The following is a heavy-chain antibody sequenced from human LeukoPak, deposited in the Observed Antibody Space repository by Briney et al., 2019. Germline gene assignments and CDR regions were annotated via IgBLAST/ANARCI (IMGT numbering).Heavy chain of an antibody. CDR2: ISSSSNYI. CDR1: GFSFSTYN. Sequence: PGGSLRLSCAASGFSFSTYNINWVRQAPGKGLEWVSSISSSSNYIYCADSVKGRFTISRDNAENSLYLQMNSLRDEDTAVYYCARAMRSGYDYWGQGTLVTVSS. CDR3: ARAMRSGYDY. V-gene: IGHV3-21*01. D-gene: IGHD5-12*01. J-gene: IGHJ4*02.